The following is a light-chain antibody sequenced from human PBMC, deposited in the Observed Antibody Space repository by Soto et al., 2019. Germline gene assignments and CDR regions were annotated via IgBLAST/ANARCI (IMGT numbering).Light chain of an antibody. J-gene: IGKJ1*01. CDR3: QQTYNAPRT. CDR1: QSVSSN. CDR2: GES. V-gene: IGKV3-15*01. Sequence: IVMTQSXATLSVSPRDXXXXXXXASQSVSSNLAWYQQKXGHAPNLLIYGESXRATGTPVRFSGSGSGTDFTLTISNLQPEDFATYYCQQTYNAPRTCGQGTKVDIK.